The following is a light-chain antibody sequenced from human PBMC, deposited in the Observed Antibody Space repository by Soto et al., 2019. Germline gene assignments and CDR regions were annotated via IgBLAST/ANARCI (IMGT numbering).Light chain of an antibody. CDR2: GNS. CDR3: QSYDSSLSGWDVV. V-gene: IGLV1-40*01. J-gene: IGLJ2*01. CDR1: SSNIGAGYD. Sequence: VLTQPPSVSGAPGQRVTISCTGSSSNIGAGYDVHWYQQLPGTAPKLLIYGNSNRPSGVPDRFSGSKSGTSASLAITGLQAEDEAYYYCQSYDSSLSGWDVVFGGGTKLTVL.